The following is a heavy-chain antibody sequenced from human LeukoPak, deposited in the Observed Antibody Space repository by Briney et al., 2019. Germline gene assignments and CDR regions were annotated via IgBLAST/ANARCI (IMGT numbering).Heavy chain of an antibody. Sequence: GGSLRLSCAASGFTLRNYGMNWVRQAPGKGLEWLSGISPRGGGTYYADSVKGRFTISRDDSKNTRSLQMNSLTVEDTAVYYCARDLAWGAFDYWGQGTLVTVSS. CDR2: ISPRGGGT. CDR1: GFTLRNYG. V-gene: IGHV3-23*01. J-gene: IGHJ4*02. D-gene: IGHD7-27*01. CDR3: ARDLAWGAFDY.